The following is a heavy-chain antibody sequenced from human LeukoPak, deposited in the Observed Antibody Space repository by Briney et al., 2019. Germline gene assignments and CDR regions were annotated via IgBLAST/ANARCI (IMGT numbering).Heavy chain of an antibody. CDR2: IYTSGST. Sequence: SETLSLSCTVSGGSINSYYWSWIRQPAGKGLEGIGRIYTSGSTNYNPSLKSRVAMSVDTSKNQFSLNLTSVTAADTAVYYCARGSAAAAGRGFDYWGQGTLVTVSS. V-gene: IGHV4-4*07. D-gene: IGHD6-13*01. CDR3: ARGSAAAAGRGFDY. CDR1: GGSINSYY. J-gene: IGHJ4*02.